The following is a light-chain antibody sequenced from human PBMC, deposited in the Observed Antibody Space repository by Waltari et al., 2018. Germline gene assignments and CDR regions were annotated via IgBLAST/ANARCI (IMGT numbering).Light chain of an antibody. CDR3: QQYSSYWT. J-gene: IGKJ1*01. CDR2: KAS. Sequence: DIQMTQSPSTLSASVGDRVTITCRASQSSSSWLAWYQQNPGKAPKLLIYKASSLESGVPSRFSGSGSGTEFTLTISSLQPDDFATYYCQQYSSYWTFGQGTKVESK. V-gene: IGKV1-5*03. CDR1: QSSSSW.